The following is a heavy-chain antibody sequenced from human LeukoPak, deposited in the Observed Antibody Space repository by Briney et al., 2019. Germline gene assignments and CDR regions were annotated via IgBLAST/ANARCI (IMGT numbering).Heavy chain of an antibody. Sequence: ASVKVSCKASGFTFSHHAMNWVRQAPGQRLEWMGWINAGNGKTKYSQKFQDRVTITRDTSASTTYMELNSLRSEDTAIYYCARGVWSSHSKEYFFDYWGQGTLVTVSS. CDR2: INAGNGKT. J-gene: IGHJ4*02. V-gene: IGHV1-3*01. D-gene: IGHD4-11*01. CDR1: GFTFSHHA. CDR3: ARGVWSSHSKEYFFDY.